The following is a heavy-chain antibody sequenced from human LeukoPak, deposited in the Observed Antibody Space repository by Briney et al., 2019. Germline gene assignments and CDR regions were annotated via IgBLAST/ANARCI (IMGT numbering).Heavy chain of an antibody. CDR2: IKQDGSEK. D-gene: IGHD3-10*01. Sequence: PGGSLRLSCAASGFTFSSYWMSWVRQAPGKGLEWVANIKQDGSEKYYVDSVKGRFTISRDNAKNSLYLLMNSLRAEDTAVYYCARHYGSGSQYYFDYRGQGTLVTVSS. CDR3: ARHYGSGSQYYFDY. J-gene: IGHJ4*02. CDR1: GFTFSSYW. V-gene: IGHV3-7*01.